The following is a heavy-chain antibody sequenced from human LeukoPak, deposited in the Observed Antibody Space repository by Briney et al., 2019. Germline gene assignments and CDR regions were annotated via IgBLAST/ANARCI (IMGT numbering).Heavy chain of an antibody. CDR2: VYYSGIT. J-gene: IGHJ5*02. CDR1: GGSISTYY. CDR3: ARSRSSRWPHYHP. Sequence: SETLSLTCTVSGGSISTYYWSWIRQPPGKGLEWIGRVYYSGITNYNPSLESQVTMSVDTSTNQFSLKLTSVTAADTAVYYCARSRSSRWPHYHPWARGTVVSVSS. D-gene: IGHD6-19*01. V-gene: IGHV4-59*01.